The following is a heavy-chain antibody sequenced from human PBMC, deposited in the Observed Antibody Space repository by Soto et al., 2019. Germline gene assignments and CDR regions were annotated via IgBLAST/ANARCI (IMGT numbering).Heavy chain of an antibody. Sequence: GGSLRLSWAASGFTFSSYWMSWVRQAPGKGLEWVANIKQDGSEKYYVDSVKGRFTISRDNAKNSLYLQMNSLRAEDTAVYYCARDPDYGDYQNFDYWGQGTLVTVSS. CDR3: ARDPDYGDYQNFDY. CDR2: IKQDGSEK. J-gene: IGHJ4*02. V-gene: IGHV3-7*01. CDR1: GFTFSSYW. D-gene: IGHD4-17*01.